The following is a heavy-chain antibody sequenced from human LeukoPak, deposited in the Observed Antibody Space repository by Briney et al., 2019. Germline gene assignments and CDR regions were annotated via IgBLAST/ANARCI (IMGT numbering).Heavy chain of an antibody. CDR2: IYYSGST. V-gene: IGHV4-39*01. J-gene: IGHJ6*03. CDR1: GGSISSTSSY. D-gene: IGHD3-3*01. Sequence: SETLSLTCTVSGGSISSTSSYWGWIRQPPGKGLEWIATIYYSGSTYYNASLKSRITIAVDTSKSQLSLKLSSVTAADTAVYYCARVFGLRFLEWPTYYYYYYMDVWGKGTTVTVSS. CDR3: ARVFGLRFLEWPTYYYYYYMDV.